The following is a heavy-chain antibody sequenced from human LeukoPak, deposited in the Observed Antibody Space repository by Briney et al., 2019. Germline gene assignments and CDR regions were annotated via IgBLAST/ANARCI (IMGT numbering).Heavy chain of an antibody. CDR1: GFTFSSYW. Sequence: PGGSLRLSCAASGFTFSSYWMSWVRQAPGKGLEWVAYIKQDGSEQSYVDSVKGRFTISRDNAKNSLYLQMNSLRAEDTAVYYCARDPRYYSDLYYFDYWAREPWSPSPQ. D-gene: IGHD3-22*01. V-gene: IGHV3-7*01. CDR3: ARDPRYYSDLYYFDY. CDR2: IKQDGSEQ. J-gene: IGHJ4*02.